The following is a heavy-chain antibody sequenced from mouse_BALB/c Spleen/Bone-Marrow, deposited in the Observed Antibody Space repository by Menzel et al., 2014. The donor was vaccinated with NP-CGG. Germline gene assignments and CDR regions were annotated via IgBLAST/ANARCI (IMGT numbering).Heavy chain of an antibody. CDR2: IDPYDSET. CDR1: GYTFTSYW. D-gene: IGHD2-4*01. V-gene: IGHV1-52*01. J-gene: IGHJ3*01. Sequence: QVQLKESGAELVRPGASVKLSCKASGYTFTSYWMNWVKQRPEQGLEWIGRIDPYDSETHYNQKFKDKAILTVDKSSSAAYMQLSSLTSEDSAVYYCARGRDYDVFAYWGQGTLVTVSA. CDR3: ARGRDYDVFAY.